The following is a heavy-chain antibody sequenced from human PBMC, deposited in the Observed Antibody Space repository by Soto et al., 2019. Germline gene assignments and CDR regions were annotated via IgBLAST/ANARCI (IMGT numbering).Heavy chain of an antibody. J-gene: IGHJ3*02. D-gene: IGHD2-15*01. V-gene: IGHV3-53*01. CDR1: GFTVSSNY. Sequence: GGSLRLSCAASGFTVSSNYMSWVRQAPGKGLEWVSVIYSGGSTYYADSVKGRFTISRDNSKNTLYLKMNSLSAEDTAVYYCARVRTLYCSGGSCYAFDIWGQGTMVTVSS. CDR3: ARVRTLYCSGGSCYAFDI. CDR2: IYSGGST.